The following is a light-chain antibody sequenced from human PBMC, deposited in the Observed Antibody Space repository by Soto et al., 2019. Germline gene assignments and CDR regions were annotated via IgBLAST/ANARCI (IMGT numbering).Light chain of an antibody. V-gene: IGLV1-44*01. Sequence: QSVLTQPPSASGTPGQRVTISCSGSSSNIGSNAVNWYQQLPGTAPKLVIYDNNQRPSGVPDRFSGSKSGISASLAISGLQSEDEADYSCAAWDDSLNGLVFGTGTKLTVL. CDR3: AAWDDSLNGLV. CDR1: SSNIGSNA. CDR2: DNN. J-gene: IGLJ1*01.